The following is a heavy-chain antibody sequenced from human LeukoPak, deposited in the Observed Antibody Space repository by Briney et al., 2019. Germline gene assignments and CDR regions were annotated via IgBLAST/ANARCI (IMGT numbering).Heavy chain of an antibody. CDR2: ISSSSSTI. D-gene: IGHD3-3*01. J-gene: IGHJ4*02. V-gene: IGHV3-48*01. Sequence: GGSLRLSCAASGFTFSSYSMNWVRQAPGKGLEWVSYISSSSSTIYYADSVKGRFTISRDNAKNSLYLQMNSLRAEDTAVYYCAREVRFLSFDYWSQGTLVTVSS. CDR3: AREVRFLSFDY. CDR1: GFTFSSYS.